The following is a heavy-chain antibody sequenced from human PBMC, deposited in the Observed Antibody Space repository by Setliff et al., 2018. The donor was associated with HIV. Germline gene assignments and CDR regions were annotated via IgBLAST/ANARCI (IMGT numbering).Heavy chain of an antibody. J-gene: IGHJ6*03. Sequence: SETPSLTCTVSGGSISSYYWSWIRQPPGKGLEWIGYIYYSGSTNYNPSLKSRVTISVDTSKNQFSLKLSSVTAADTAVYYCARGSSWQYYYYYYMDVWGKGTTVTVSS. CDR1: GGSISSYY. V-gene: IGHV4-59*01. CDR3: ARGSSWQYYYYYYMDV. D-gene: IGHD6-13*01. CDR2: IYYSGST.